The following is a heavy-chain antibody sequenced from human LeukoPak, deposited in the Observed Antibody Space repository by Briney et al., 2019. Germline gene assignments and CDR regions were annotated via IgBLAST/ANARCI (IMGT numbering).Heavy chain of an antibody. CDR2: INPNSGGT. CDR3: ATVYSSGWYYDY. D-gene: IGHD6-19*01. V-gene: IGHV1-2*02. J-gene: IGHJ4*02. CDR1: GYTFNAYY. Sequence: GASVKDSCKVSGYTFNAYYLHWVRQAPGQGLEWMGWINPNSGGTNYAQKFQGRVTLTRDTSISTAYMEMSRLGSDDTAVYYCATVYSSGWYYDYWGQGTLVTVSS.